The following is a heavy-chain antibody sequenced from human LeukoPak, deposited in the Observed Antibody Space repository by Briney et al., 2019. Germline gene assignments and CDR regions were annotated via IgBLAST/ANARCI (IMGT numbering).Heavy chain of an antibody. CDR3: ATDSSGWYLFDY. Sequence: GASVKVSCKVSGYTLTELSMHWVRQAPGKGLEWMGGFDPEDGETIYAQKFQGRVTMTEDTSTDTAYMELSSLRSEDTAVYSCATDSSGWYLFDYWGQGTLVAVSS. CDR1: GYTLTELS. D-gene: IGHD6-19*01. J-gene: IGHJ4*02. V-gene: IGHV1-24*01. CDR2: FDPEDGET.